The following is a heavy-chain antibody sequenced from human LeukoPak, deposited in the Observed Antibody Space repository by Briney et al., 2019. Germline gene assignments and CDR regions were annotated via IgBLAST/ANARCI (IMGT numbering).Heavy chain of an antibody. V-gene: IGHV3-30*04. J-gene: IGHJ6*04. CDR1: GFTFRAYA. Sequence: GGSLRLSCVASGFTFRAYAINWVRQAPGKGLEWLAVISNDGTSRHYADSVKGRLTISRDNAKNSLYLQMNSLRAEDTAVYYCAELGITMIGGVWGKGTTVTISS. CDR2: ISNDGTSR. D-gene: IGHD3-10*02. CDR3: AELGITMIGGV.